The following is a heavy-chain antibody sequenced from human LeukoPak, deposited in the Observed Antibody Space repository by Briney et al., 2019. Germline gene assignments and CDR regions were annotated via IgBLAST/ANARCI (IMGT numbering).Heavy chain of an antibody. CDR1: GFTFSSYS. CDR3: ARDPRSYYYDSSGYYP. V-gene: IGHV3-21*01. J-gene: IGHJ5*02. Sequence: GGSLRLSYAASGFTFSSYSMNWVRQAPGKGLEWVSSISSSSSYIYYADSVKGRFTISRDNAKNSLYLQMNSLRAEDTAVYYCARDPRSYYYDSSGYYPWGQGTLVAVSS. D-gene: IGHD3-22*01. CDR2: ISSSSSYI.